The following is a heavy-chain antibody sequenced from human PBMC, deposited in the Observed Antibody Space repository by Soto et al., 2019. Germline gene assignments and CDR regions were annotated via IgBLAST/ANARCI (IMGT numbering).Heavy chain of an antibody. V-gene: IGHV1-69*13. J-gene: IGHJ5*02. CDR1: GCTFISYH. CDR3: ARSDEFWSGYSNWFDP. Sequence: GASVTVSCKSSGCTFISYHMDWVRQPPGQGLEWMGAIMPIFGTANYAQKIQGRVTITADESTSTAYMELSSLRSEDTAVYYCARSDEFWSGYSNWFDPWGQGTLVPVS. CDR2: IMPIFGTA. D-gene: IGHD3-3*01.